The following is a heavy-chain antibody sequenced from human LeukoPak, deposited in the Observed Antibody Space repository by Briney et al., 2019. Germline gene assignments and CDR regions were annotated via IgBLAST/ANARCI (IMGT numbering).Heavy chain of an antibody. CDR2: ISSSSSYI. D-gene: IGHD6-19*01. CDR3: ASGLTDSGIAVAKFDY. V-gene: IGHV3-21*04. J-gene: IGHJ4*02. CDR1: GFTFSSYS. Sequence: GGSLRLSCAASGFTFSSYSMNWVRQAPGKGLEWVSSISSSSSYIYYADSVKGRFTISRDNAKNSLYLQMNSLRVEDTAVYYCASGLTDSGIAVAKFDYWGQGTLVTVSS.